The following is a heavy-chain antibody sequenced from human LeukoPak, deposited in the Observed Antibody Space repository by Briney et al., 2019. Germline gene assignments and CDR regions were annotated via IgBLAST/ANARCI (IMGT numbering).Heavy chain of an antibody. CDR3: ARVPQPPQKRITMIVVVTPFDY. CDR1: GYTFTSYG. J-gene: IGHJ4*02. D-gene: IGHD3-22*01. Sequence: ASVKVSCKASGYTFTSYGISWVRQAPGQGLEWMGWISAYNGNTNYAQKLQGRVTMTSDTSTSTAYMELRSLRSDDTAVYYCARVPQPPQKRITMIVVVTPFDYWGQGTLVTVSS. CDR2: ISAYNGNT. V-gene: IGHV1-18*01.